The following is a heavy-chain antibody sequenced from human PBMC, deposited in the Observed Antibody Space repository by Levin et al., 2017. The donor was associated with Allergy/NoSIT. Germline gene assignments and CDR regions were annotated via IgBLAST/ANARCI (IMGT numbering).Heavy chain of an antibody. CDR3: ARDLLSGRYGMDV. CDR2: ISYTGYN. D-gene: IGHD1-26*01. J-gene: IGHJ6*02. V-gene: IGHV4-61*01. CDR1: GGSISTGSYF. Sequence: SETLSLTCTVSGGSISTGSYFWIWIRQSPGKGLEWIGYISYTGYNNYNPSLKSRVSISADTSRNQFSLNMNSVTAADTAIYYCARDLLSGRYGMDVWGQGTTVTVSS.